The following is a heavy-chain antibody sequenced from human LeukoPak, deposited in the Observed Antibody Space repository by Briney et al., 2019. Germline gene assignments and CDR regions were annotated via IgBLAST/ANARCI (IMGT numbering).Heavy chain of an antibody. J-gene: IGHJ4*02. CDR3: AKSGSGYYI. Sequence: GGSLRLSCAASGFTFSSSAMSWVRQAPGKGLEWVSSITGSGSGDSTNYADSVKGRFTISRDNSKSTLYLQMNSLRAEDTAIYYCAKSGSGYYIWGQGTLVTVSS. CDR2: ITGSGSGDST. V-gene: IGHV3-23*01. D-gene: IGHD3-3*01. CDR1: GFTFSSSA.